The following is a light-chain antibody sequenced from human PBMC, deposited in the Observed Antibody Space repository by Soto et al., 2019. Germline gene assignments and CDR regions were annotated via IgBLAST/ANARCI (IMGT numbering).Light chain of an antibody. J-gene: IGLJ1*01. CDR2: QVT. V-gene: IGLV2-14*01. CDR1: SSDIASFNY. Sequence: QSALAQPASVSGSPGQSITISCTGSSSDIASFNYVSWYQQYPGKAPKLLIYQVTSRASGVSHRFSGSKFGDTASLTISGLQPEDEPEYYCNSYSSSTFYVFGTGTKLTVL. CDR3: NSYSSSTFYV.